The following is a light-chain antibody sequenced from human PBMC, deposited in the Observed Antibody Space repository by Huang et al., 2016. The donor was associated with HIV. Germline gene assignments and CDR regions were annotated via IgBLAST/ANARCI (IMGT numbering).Light chain of an antibody. Sequence: DIQMTQSPTSLSAFVGDTVTIPCRATHHLNPYLNWYHQKPGKAPKLIIYDVSNLETGVPSRFRAGGSGTHFTLTIQSLHSDDLGTYYCQHYKSLALAFGGGPKVGIK. CDR2: DVS. J-gene: IGKJ4*01. V-gene: IGKV1-33*01. CDR3: QHYKSLALA. CDR1: HHLNPY.